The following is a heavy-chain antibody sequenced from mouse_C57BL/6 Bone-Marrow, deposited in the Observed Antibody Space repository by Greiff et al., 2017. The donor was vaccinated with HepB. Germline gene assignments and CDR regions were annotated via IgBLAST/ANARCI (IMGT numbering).Heavy chain of an antibody. D-gene: IGHD5-5*01. Sequence: EVHLVESGGGLVKPGGSLKLSCAASGFTFSSYAMSWVRQTPEKRLEWVATISDGGSYTYYPDNVKGRFTISRDNAKNNLYLQMSHQKSGDTAMYYCARELPSLDFDYWGQGTTLTVSS. CDR1: GFTFSSYA. V-gene: IGHV5-4*01. J-gene: IGHJ2*01. CDR3: ARELPSLDFDY. CDR2: ISDGGSYT.